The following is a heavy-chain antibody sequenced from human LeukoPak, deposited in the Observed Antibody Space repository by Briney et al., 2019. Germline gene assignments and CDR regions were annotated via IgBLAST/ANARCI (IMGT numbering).Heavy chain of an antibody. Sequence: PSQTLSLTCTVSGGSISSGGYYWSWIRQHPGKALEWIGYIYYSGSTYYNPSLKSRVTISVDTSKNQFSLKLSSVTAADTAVYYCARDSPGSSRFDPWGQGTLVTVSS. J-gene: IGHJ5*02. D-gene: IGHD6-6*01. CDR3: ARDSPGSSRFDP. CDR2: IYYSGST. V-gene: IGHV4-31*03. CDR1: GGSISSGGYY.